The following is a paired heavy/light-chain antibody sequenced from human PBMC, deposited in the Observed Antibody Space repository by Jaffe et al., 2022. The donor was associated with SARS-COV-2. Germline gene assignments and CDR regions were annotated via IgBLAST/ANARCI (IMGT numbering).Light chain of an antibody. CDR3: MQGTHWPIT. J-gene: IGKJ2*01. CDR2: NLS. V-gene: IGKV2-30*01. Sequence: DVVMTQSPLSLPVTLGQPASISCRSSQSLLSIDGNTYLHWFQQRPGQSPRRLIYNLSNRESGVPDRFSGSGSGTDFTLKISKVEAEDVGVYYCMQGTHWPITFGQGTNLEIK. CDR1: QSLLSIDGNTY.
Heavy chain of an antibody. Sequence: EVQLVESGGGLVQPGGTLRLSCAASGFTFTSSSMSWARQAPGKGLEWVATIREDGSQKNYVESVKGRFTISRDNAKNSLYLQMNSLRAEDTAVYYCVRYRSLGYWGQGTLVTVSS. J-gene: IGHJ4*02. CDR1: GFTFTSSS. V-gene: IGHV3-7*01. D-gene: IGHD3-16*01. CDR3: VRYRSLGY. CDR2: IREDGSQK.